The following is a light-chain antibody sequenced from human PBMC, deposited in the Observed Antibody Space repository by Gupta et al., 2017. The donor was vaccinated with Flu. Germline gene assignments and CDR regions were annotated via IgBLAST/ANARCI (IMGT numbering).Light chain of an antibody. J-gene: IGKJ1*01. CDR1: QGIRND. CDR3: LQDSIYPRT. V-gene: IGKV1-6*01. Sequence: GDRVTITCRASQGIRNDLGWYQQKPGKAPKLLIYGASKLQSGVPSRFSGSGAGTDFTLTVNSLQPEDFATYYCLQDSIYPRTFGQGTNVEVK. CDR2: GAS.